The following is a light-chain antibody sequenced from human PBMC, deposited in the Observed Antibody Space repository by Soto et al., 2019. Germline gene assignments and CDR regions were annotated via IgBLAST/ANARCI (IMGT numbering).Light chain of an antibody. J-gene: IGLJ2*01. V-gene: IGLV2-11*01. CDR3: CSYAGSYPV. CDR2: DVS. Sequence: QSALTQPRSVSGSTGQSVIISCTGTSSDVGGYNYVSWYQQHPGKAPKLMIYDVSKRPSGVPDRFSGSKSGNTASLTISGLQAEDEADYYCCSYAGSYPVFGGGTKLTVL. CDR1: SSDVGGYNY.